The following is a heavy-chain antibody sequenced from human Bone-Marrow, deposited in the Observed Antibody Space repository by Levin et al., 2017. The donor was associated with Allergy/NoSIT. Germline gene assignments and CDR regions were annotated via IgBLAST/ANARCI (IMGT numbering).Heavy chain of an antibody. Sequence: SCTASGFNFRSYGMYWVRQAPGKGLEWVAGLWYDGSFQYYSDSVKGRFTISRDNPKNTLYLQLNNLRAEDTAVYYCAKSLGGGNSPAGFDYWGQGVLVTVSS. CDR1: GFNFRSYG. V-gene: IGHV3-33*06. CDR3: AKSLGGGNSPAGFDY. J-gene: IGHJ4*02. CDR2: LWYDGSFQ. D-gene: IGHD4-23*01.